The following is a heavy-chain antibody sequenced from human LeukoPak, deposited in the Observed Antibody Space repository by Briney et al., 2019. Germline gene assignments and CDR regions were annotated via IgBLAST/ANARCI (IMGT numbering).Heavy chain of an antibody. J-gene: IGHJ4*02. V-gene: IGHV3-73*01. CDR3: ARRDCSTFKCYSFDY. CDR2: LKTKTDCDAT. CDR1: GFILSDFD. D-gene: IGHD2-2*01. Sequence: GGSLRLSCAASGFILSDFDIHWVRQAFGGGGEWGGRLKTKTDCDATRYATSVRGRVTISRDDSKNTAYLQMNSLKTEDTAVYYCARRDCSTFKCYSFDYWGQGILVTVSS.